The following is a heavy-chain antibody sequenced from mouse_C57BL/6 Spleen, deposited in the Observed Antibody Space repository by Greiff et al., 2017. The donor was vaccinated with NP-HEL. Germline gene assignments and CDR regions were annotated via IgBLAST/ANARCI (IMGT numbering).Heavy chain of an antibody. CDR2: IYPGSGST. D-gene: IGHD1-1*01. J-gene: IGHJ2*01. CDR1: GYTFTSYW. V-gene: IGHV1-55*01. CDR3: ARYYGSSFLLDY. Sequence: QVQLQQPGAELVKPGASVKMSCKASGYTFTSYWITWVKQRPGQGLEWIGDIYPGSGSTNYNEKFKSKATLTVDTSSSTAYMQLSSLTSEDSAVYYCARYYGSSFLLDYWGQGTTLTVSS.